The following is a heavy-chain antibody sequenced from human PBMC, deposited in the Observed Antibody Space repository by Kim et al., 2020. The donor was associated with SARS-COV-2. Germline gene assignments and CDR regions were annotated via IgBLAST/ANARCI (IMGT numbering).Heavy chain of an antibody. CDR2: IYYSGST. J-gene: IGHJ4*02. CDR1: GGSISSSSYY. D-gene: IGHD6-13*01. V-gene: IGHV4-39*01. Sequence: SETLSLTCTVSGGSISSSSYYWGWIRQPPGKGLEWIGSIYYSGSTYYNPSLKSRVTISVDTSKNQFSLKLSSVTAADTAVYYCARHSIAAAGKGDFDYWGQGTLVTVSS. CDR3: ARHSIAAAGKGDFDY.